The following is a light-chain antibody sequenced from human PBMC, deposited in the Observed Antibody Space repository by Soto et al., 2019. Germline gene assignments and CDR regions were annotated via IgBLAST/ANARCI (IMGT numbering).Light chain of an antibody. V-gene: IGKV3-15*01. Sequence: EIVMSQSPATLSVSPGERATLSCRASQSIRNNLAWYQQKPGQAPRLLIYAASTRPAGVPARFSGTGSGTEFTLTITSLQSEDFAVYHCHQYDTYMYAFGQGTKLEI. J-gene: IGKJ2*01. CDR1: QSIRNN. CDR3: HQYDTYMYA. CDR2: AAS.